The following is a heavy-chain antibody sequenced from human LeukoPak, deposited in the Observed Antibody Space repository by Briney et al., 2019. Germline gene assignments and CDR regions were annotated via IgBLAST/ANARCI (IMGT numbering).Heavy chain of an antibody. J-gene: IGHJ6*03. V-gene: IGHV3-23*01. Sequence: PGGSLRLSCAASGFTFNKYALSWVRQPPGKGLEWVSTISFSGLSTYYADSVQGRFSVSRDDSKDTLYLEINSLRAEDTAVYYCAKRPEVTHDCYYCYMDVWGKGTTVTVSS. CDR3: AKRPEVTHDCYYCYMDV. D-gene: IGHD2-21*02. CDR2: ISFSGLST. CDR1: GFTFNKYA.